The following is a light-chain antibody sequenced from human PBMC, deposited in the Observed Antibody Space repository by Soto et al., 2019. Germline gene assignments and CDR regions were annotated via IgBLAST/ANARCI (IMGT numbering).Light chain of an antibody. CDR3: QQYNNWPPIT. V-gene: IGKV3-15*01. Sequence: VMTQSPDTLSVSPGERATLSCMASHSVSSNLAWYQQKPGQAPRLLIYGASTRATGIPARFSGSGSGTEFSLSISSLQSEDFAVYYCQQYNNWPPITFGQGTRREI. CDR1: HSVSSN. CDR2: GAS. J-gene: IGKJ5*01.